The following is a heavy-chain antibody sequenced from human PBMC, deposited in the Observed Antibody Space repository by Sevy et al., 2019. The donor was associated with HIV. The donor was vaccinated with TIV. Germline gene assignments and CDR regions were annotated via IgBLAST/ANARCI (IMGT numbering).Heavy chain of an antibody. Sequence: GGSLRLSCAASGFTFSSYDMHWVHQATGKGLEWVSAIGTAGDTYYPGSVKGRFTISRENAKNSLYLQMNSLRAGDTAVYYCARAQGGATRRMAFDIWGQGTMVTVSS. CDR3: ARAQGGATRRMAFDI. D-gene: IGHD1-26*01. CDR2: IGTAGDT. CDR1: GFTFSSYD. J-gene: IGHJ3*02. V-gene: IGHV3-13*01.